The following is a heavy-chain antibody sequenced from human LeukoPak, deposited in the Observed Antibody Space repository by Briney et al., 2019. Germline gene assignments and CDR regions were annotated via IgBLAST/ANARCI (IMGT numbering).Heavy chain of an antibody. CDR2: ISSSGSTI. D-gene: IGHD2-2*01. CDR3: ASSEVVPDWFDP. V-gene: IGHV3-11*01. CDR1: GFTFSDYY. J-gene: IGHJ5*02. Sequence: PGGSLRLSCAASGFTFSDYYMSWIRQAPGKGLEWVSYISSSGSTIYYADSVKGRFTISRDNAKNSLYLQMSSLRAEDTAVYYCASSEVVPDWFDPWGQGTLVTVSS.